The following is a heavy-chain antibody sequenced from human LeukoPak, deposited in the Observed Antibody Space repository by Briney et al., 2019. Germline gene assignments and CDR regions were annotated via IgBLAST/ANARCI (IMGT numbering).Heavy chain of an antibody. D-gene: IGHD6-13*01. CDR3: ASQLYSSSWYYAFDI. Sequence: ASVKVFCKASGYTFTSYGISWVRQAPGQGLEWMGWISAYNGNTNYAQKLQGGVTMTTDTSTSTAYMELRSLRSDDTAVYYCASQLYSSSWYYAFDIWGQGTMVTVSS. CDR2: ISAYNGNT. CDR1: GYTFTSYG. J-gene: IGHJ3*02. V-gene: IGHV1-18*01.